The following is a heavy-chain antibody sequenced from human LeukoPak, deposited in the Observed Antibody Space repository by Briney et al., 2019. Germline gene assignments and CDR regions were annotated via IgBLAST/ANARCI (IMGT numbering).Heavy chain of an antibody. Sequence: GGSLRLSCAASGFTFSSYNMNWVRQAPGKGLEWVSYISTSSSTVYYADSVKGRFTISRDNAKNSLYLQMNSLRVEDTAVYYCSRGSTVAGXRSVPTPCRWGQGTLVTVSS. D-gene: IGHD6-19*01. CDR3: SRGSTVAGXRSVPTPCR. CDR1: GFTFSSYN. V-gene: IGHV3-48*01. J-gene: IGHJ4*02. CDR2: ISTSSSTV.